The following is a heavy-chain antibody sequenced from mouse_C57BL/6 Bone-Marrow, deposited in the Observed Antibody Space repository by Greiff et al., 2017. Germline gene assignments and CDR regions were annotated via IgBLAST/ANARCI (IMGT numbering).Heavy chain of an antibody. CDR1: GYTFTSYW. J-gene: IGHJ4*01. CDR2: IYPSDSET. V-gene: IGHV1-61*01. CDR3: ARGAYIFYCAMDY. Sequence: QVQLQQPGAELVRPGSSVKLSCKASGYTFTSYWMDWVKQRPGQGLEWIGNIYPSDSETHYNQKFKDKATLTVDKSSSTAYMQLSSLTSEDSAVYYCARGAYIFYCAMDYWGQGTSVTVSS.